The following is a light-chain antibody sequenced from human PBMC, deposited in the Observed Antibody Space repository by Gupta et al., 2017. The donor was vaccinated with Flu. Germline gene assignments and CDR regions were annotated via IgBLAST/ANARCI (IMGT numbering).Light chain of an antibody. CDR3: RHGNHWPIT. V-gene: IGKV3-15*01. CDR2: GAS. Sequence: ETLITQSPATLSVSPGERASLSCRASKSVARNVAWFQQKPGQAPRLLIYGASTRATDVPARFGGSGSGTEFDLIISSRQSEESAFYYCRHGNHWPITFGRGTMVEIK. CDR1: KSVARN. J-gene: IGKJ4*01.